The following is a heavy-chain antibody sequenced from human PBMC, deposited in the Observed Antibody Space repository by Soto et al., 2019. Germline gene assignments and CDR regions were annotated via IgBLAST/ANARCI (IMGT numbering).Heavy chain of an antibody. J-gene: IGHJ6*02. V-gene: IGHV5-10-1*01. CDR3: ARLPITGTENYYYGMDV. CDR1: VYSFTSYW. D-gene: IGHD1-7*01. CDR2: IDPSDSYT. Sequence: PGESLKISCKGSVYSFTSYWISWVRQMPGKGLEWMGRIDPSDSYTNYSPSFQGHVTISADKSISTAYLQWSSLKASDTAMYYCARLPITGTENYYYGMDVWGQGTTVTVSS.